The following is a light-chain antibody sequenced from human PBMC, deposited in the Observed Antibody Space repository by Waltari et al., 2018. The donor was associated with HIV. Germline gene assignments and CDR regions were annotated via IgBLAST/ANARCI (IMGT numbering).Light chain of an antibody. V-gene: IGKV1-9*01. CDR2: AAS. Sequence: DIQLTQSPSFLSVSVGDRVTITCRASQGISSHLAWYQQSPGKSPKLLFYAASTLQGGVPSRFSGGGSGTEFTLTISSLQPEDSATYYCQQFQSYPLTFGQGTRLEIK. CDR3: QQFQSYPLT. CDR1: QGISSH. J-gene: IGKJ5*01.